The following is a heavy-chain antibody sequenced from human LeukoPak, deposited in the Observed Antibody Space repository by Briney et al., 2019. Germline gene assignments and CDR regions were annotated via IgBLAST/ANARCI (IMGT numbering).Heavy chain of an antibody. D-gene: IGHD3-3*01. Sequence: ASVKVSCKASGYTFTGYHMHWVRQAPGQGLEWMGRINPNSGGTNYAQKFQGRVTMTRGTSISTAYMELSRLRSDDTAVYYCARAEYYDFWSGYSRGSFDYWGQGTLVTVSS. CDR1: GYTFTGYH. V-gene: IGHV1-2*06. CDR3: ARAEYYDFWSGYSRGSFDY. J-gene: IGHJ4*02. CDR2: INPNSGGT.